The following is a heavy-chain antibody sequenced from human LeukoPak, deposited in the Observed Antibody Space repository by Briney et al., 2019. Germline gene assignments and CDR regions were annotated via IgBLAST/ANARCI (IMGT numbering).Heavy chain of an antibody. D-gene: IGHD3-10*01. CDR1: GFTFSGYA. J-gene: IGHJ4*02. CDR2: ITAGGDGT. V-gene: IGHV3-23*01. Sequence: PGGSLRLSCAASGFTFSGYAMSCVRLAPGKGLEWVSAITAGGDGTYYADSVKGRFTISRDNLKNMVFLQMNSLRAEDTAVYYCARDRHHRFGELFPWGQGTLVTVSS. CDR3: ARDRHHRFGELFP.